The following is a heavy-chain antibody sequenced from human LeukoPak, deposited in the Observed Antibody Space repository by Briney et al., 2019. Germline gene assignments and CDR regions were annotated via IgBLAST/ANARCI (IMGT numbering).Heavy chain of an antibody. J-gene: IGHJ4*02. Sequence: GGSLRLSCAASGFTVSSNYMSWVRQAPGKGLEWVSVIYSGGSTYYADSVKGRFTISRDNSKNTLYLQMNSLRAEDTAVYYCASGERGYYGSGSSYYFDYWGQGTLVTVSS. CDR2: IYSGGST. CDR1: GFTVSSNY. V-gene: IGHV3-66*01. CDR3: ASGERGYYGSGSSYYFDY. D-gene: IGHD3-10*01.